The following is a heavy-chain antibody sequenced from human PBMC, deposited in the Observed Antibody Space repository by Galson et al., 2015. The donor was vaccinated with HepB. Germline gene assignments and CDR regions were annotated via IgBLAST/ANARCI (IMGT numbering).Heavy chain of an antibody. CDR2: IYPGDSDT. V-gene: IGHV5-51*01. CDR1: GFTFSSYA. CDR3: ARQLRITMVATWDY. J-gene: IGHJ4*02. D-gene: IGHD3-10*01. Sequence: SLRLSCAASGFTFSSYAMSWVRQAPGKGLEWMGIIYPGDSDTRYSPSFQGQVTISADKSISTAYLQWSSLKASDTAMYYCARQLRITMVATWDYWGQGTLVTVSS.